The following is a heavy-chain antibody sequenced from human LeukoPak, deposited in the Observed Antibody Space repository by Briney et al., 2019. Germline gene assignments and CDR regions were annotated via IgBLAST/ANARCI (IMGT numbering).Heavy chain of an antibody. CDR3: VRDRGYSTFDY. D-gene: IGHD4-23*01. CDR2: INKDGNEE. Sequence: PGGSLRLSCVASGLSISNFWMLWVRQAPGKGLEWVAIINKDGNEERYVDSVKGRFTLSRDNAKNSLDLQMNSLRVDDTAVYYCVRDRGYSTFDYWGQGTLVIVSS. V-gene: IGHV3-7*01. CDR1: GLSISNFW. J-gene: IGHJ4*02.